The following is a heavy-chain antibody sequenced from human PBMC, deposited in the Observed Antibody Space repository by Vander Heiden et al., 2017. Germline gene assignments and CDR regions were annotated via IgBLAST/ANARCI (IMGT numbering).Heavy chain of an antibody. Sequence: QVQLAQSGAEVKKHGSSVKGSCKASGATFSSSTSSWVRQSPGQGLEGMGGIIPIFGTANYAQKVQGRVTITADESTSTAYMELSSLRYEDTAVYYCARERDEHSSSSEWFDPWVREPWSQSP. V-gene: IGHV1-69*01. J-gene: IGHJ5*02. CDR1: GATFSSST. CDR2: IIPIFGTA. CDR3: ARERDEHSSSSEWFDP. D-gene: IGHD6-6*01.